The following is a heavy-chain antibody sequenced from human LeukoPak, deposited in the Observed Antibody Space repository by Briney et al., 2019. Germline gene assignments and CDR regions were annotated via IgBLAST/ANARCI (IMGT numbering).Heavy chain of an antibody. J-gene: IGHJ4*02. CDR3: ARGQIVVEYYFDY. V-gene: IGHV3-30*04. CDR2: ISYDGSNK. D-gene: IGHD2-15*01. CDR1: GFTFSSYA. Sequence: PGRSLRLSCAASGFTFSSYAMHWVRQAPGKGLEWVAVISYDGSNKYYADSVKGRFTISRDNSKNTLYLQMNSLRAEDTAVYYCARGQIVVEYYFDYWGQGTLVTVSS.